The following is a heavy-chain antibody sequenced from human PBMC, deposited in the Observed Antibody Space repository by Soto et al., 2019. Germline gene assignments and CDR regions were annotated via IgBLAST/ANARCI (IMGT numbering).Heavy chain of an antibody. CDR3: ARVPERASDFDY. CDR2: INHSGST. D-gene: IGHD3-3*01. V-gene: IGHV4-34*01. Sequence: QVQLQQWGAGLLKPSETLSLTCAVYGGSFSGYYWSWIRHPPGKGLEWIGEINHSGSTNYNPSLKSRVTLSVDTSKNQFSLKLSSVTAADTAVYYCARVPERASDFDYWGQGTLVTVSS. CDR1: GGSFSGYY. J-gene: IGHJ4*02.